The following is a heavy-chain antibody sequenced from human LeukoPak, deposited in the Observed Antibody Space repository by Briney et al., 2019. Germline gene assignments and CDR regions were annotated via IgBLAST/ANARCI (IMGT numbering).Heavy chain of an antibody. V-gene: IGHV4-4*02. CDR1: GGSISSSNW. J-gene: IGHJ4*02. D-gene: IGHD3-10*01. CDR2: TYHSGST. Sequence: PSETLSLTCAVSGGSISSSNWWSWVRQPPGKGLEWIGETYHSGSTNYNPSLKSRVTISVDKSKNQFSLKLSSVTAADTAVYYCASTLVRGWYFDYWGQGTLVTVSS. CDR3: ASTLVRGWYFDY.